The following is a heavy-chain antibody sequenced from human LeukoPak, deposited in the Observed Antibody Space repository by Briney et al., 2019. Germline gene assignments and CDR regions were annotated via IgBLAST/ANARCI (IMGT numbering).Heavy chain of an antibody. J-gene: IGHJ4*02. Sequence: PGGSLRLSCAASGFTFSSYGMHWVRQAPGKGLEWVAVISYDGSNKYYADSVKGRFTISRDNSKNTLYLQMNSLRAEDTAVYYCAKVYGAYSASIDYWGQGTLVTVSS. CDR2: ISYDGSNK. V-gene: IGHV3-30*18. CDR1: GFTFSSYG. D-gene: IGHD4-17*01. CDR3: AKVYGAYSASIDY.